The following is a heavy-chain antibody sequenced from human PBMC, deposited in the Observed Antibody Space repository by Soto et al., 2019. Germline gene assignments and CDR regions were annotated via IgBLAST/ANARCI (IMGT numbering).Heavy chain of an antibody. CDR1: GFTFSSYG. CDR2: ISYDGSNK. D-gene: IGHD2-21*02. CDR3: AKDRIVVVTAALDY. Sequence: LRLSCAASGFTFSSYGMHWVRQAPGKGLEWVAVISYDGSNKYYADSVKGRFTISRDNSKNTLYLQMNSLRAEDTAVYYCAKDRIVVVTAALDYWGQGTLVTVSS. J-gene: IGHJ4*02. V-gene: IGHV3-30*18.